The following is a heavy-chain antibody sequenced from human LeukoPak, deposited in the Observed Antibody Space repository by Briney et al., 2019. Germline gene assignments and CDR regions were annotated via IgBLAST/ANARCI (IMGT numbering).Heavy chain of an antibody. CDR1: GFTVSSNF. CDR3: ARVGAKHISMVRSPNSLYYFDF. Sequence: GGSLRLSCAASGFTVSSNFMTWVRQAPGKGLECVSVIYSGGSTYYADSVKGRFTISRDNSKNTLYLQMNSLRAEDTAVYYCARVGAKHISMVRSPNSLYYFDFWGQGTLVTVSS. V-gene: IGHV3-53*01. CDR2: IYSGGST. D-gene: IGHD3-10*01. J-gene: IGHJ4*02.